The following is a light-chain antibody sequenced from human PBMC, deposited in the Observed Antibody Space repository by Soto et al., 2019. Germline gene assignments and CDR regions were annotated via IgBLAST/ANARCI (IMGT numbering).Light chain of an antibody. CDR1: QTISTY. CDR2: DAS. Sequence: DIQMTQSPSSLSASVGDRVTITCRARQTISTYLNWYQQKPGKAPRLLIYDASSLLSGVPSRFSGSGSGTDFTLTIASLQPEYFSTYYCQQSDSTPYTFCQGTKVEI. V-gene: IGKV1-39*01. J-gene: IGKJ2*01. CDR3: QQSDSTPYT.